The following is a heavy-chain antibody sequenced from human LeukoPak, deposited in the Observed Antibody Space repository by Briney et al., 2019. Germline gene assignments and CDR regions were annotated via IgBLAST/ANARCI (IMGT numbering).Heavy chain of an antibody. Sequence: ASVKVSCKASGYTFTGYYMHWVRQAPGQGLEWMGWISAYNGNTNYAQKLQGRVTMTTDTSTSTAYMELRSLRSDDTAVYYCARDAGDYFDYWGQGTLVTVSS. CDR3: ARDAGDYFDY. CDR2: ISAYNGNT. V-gene: IGHV1-18*04. J-gene: IGHJ4*02. CDR1: GYTFTGYY.